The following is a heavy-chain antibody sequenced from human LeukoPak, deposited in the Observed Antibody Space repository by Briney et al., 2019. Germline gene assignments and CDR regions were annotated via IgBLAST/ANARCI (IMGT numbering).Heavy chain of an antibody. D-gene: IGHD1-26*01. J-gene: IGHJ4*02. CDR1: GFTFSSYE. CDR3: ARVQYSGSYHYFDY. V-gene: IGHV3-48*03. CDR2: ISSSGSTI. Sequence: GGSLRLSCEASGFTFSSYEMNWVRQAPGKGLEWVSYISSSGSTIYYADSVKGRFTISRDNAKNSLYLQMNSLRAEDTAVYYCARVQYSGSYHYFDYWGQGTLVTVSS.